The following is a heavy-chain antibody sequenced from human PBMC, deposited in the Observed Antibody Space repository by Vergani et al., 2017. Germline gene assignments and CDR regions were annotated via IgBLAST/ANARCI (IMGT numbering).Heavy chain of an antibody. V-gene: IGHV1-3*01. Sequence: QVQLVQSGAEVKKPGASVKVSCKASGYTFTSYAMHWVRQAPGQRLEWMGWINAGNGNTKYSQKFQGRVTITRDTSASTAYMELSSLRSEDTAVYYCASSIKGGRSSSSWYPFDYWGQGTLVTVSS. D-gene: IGHD6-13*01. CDR3: ASSIKGGRSSSSWYPFDY. CDR2: INAGNGNT. CDR1: GYTFTSYA. J-gene: IGHJ4*02.